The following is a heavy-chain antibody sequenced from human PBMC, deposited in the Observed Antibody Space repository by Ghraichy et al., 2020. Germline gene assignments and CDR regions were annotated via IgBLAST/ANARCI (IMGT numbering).Heavy chain of an antibody. Sequence: ASVKVSCKSSGYTFTSYTVHWVRQAPGQRLEWMGWINAGNGNTKYSQKFQGRVTIIRDTSASTTYMELSSLKSEDTAVYYCARVGYYYDSSGYYEMVYLDYWGQGTLVTVSS. CDR1: GYTFTSYT. D-gene: IGHD3-22*01. CDR2: INAGNGNT. CDR3: ARVGYYYDSSGYYEMVYLDY. V-gene: IGHV1-3*01. J-gene: IGHJ4*02.